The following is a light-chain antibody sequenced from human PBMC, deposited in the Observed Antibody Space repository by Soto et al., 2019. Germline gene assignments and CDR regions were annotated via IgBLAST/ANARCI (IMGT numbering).Light chain of an antibody. V-gene: IGLV2-14*01. CDR3: SSYTRSTTHSWV. CDR1: SSDVGGYNY. Sequence: QSALTQPASVSGSPGQSITISCTGTSSDVGGYNYVSWYQQHPGKAPKLMIYEVSNRPSGVSNRFSGSKSGNTASLTISGLQAEDEADYYCSSYTRSTTHSWVFGGGTKLTV. CDR2: EVS. J-gene: IGLJ3*02.